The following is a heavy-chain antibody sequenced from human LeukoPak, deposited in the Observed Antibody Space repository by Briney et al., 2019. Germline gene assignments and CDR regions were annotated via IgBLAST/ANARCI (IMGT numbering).Heavy chain of an antibody. D-gene: IGHD1-26*01. Sequence: ASVKVSCKASGYTFTSYGISWVRQAPGQGLEWMGWISAYNGNTNYAQKLQGRVTMTTDTSTSTAYMELRSLRSDDTAVYYCARSDERELLQGLFDYWGQGTLVTVSS. CDR3: ARSDERELLQGLFDY. V-gene: IGHV1-18*01. J-gene: IGHJ4*02. CDR1: GYTFTSYG. CDR2: ISAYNGNT.